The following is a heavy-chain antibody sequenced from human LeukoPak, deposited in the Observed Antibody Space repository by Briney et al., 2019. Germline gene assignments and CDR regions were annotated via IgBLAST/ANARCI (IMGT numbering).Heavy chain of an antibody. CDR1: GITLSNYG. D-gene: IGHD3-10*01. J-gene: IGHJ4*02. Sequence: GGSLRLSCAVSGITLSNYGMSWVRQAPGKGLEWVAGISGSGGGAQYADSVKGRFTISRDNAKSRLYLHMHSLRAEDTDMYFCAKRGVVIRVFLVGFHKEAYYFDSWGQGVLVTVSS. CDR2: ISGSGGGA. CDR3: AKRGVVIRVFLVGFHKEAYYFDS. V-gene: IGHV3-23*01.